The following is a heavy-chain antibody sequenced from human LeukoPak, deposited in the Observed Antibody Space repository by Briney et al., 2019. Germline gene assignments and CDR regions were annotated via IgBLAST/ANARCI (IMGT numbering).Heavy chain of an antibody. CDR1: GYTFTSFD. D-gene: IGHD3-10*01. V-gene: IGHV1-8*01. J-gene: IGHJ5*02. Sequence: GASVKVSCKASGYTFTSFDITWVRQATGQGLEWMGWMNPNSGNTGYAQKFQGRVTMTRNTSISTAYMELSSLRSWDTAVYYCARLLRSGFQALRKEYSWFDPWGQGTLVTVSS. CDR2: MNPNSGNT. CDR3: ARLLRSGFQALRKEYSWFDP.